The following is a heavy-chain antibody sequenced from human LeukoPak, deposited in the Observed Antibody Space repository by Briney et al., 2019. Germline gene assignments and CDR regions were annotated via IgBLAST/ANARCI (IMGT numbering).Heavy chain of an antibody. J-gene: IGHJ5*02. CDR2: IIPILGVA. D-gene: IGHD6-6*01. CDR3: ARVTASEGWLEP. Sequence: VASVKVSFKASGGTFSRYIISWLRQAPGQGLEWMGRIIPILGVANYAQKFQGRVTITADKSTSTAYMELSSLRSEDSALYYCARVTASEGWLEPSGQGTLVTVSS. CDR1: GGTFSRYI. V-gene: IGHV1-69*02.